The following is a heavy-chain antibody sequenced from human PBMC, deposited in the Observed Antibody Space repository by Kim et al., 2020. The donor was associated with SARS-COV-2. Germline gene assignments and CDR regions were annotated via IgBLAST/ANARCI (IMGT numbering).Heavy chain of an antibody. V-gene: IGHV3-30*18. J-gene: IGHJ6*02. CDR2: ISYDGSNK. D-gene: IGHD2-2*01. CDR1: GFTFSSYG. Sequence: GGSLRLSCAASGFTFSSYGMHWVRQAPGKGLEWVAVISYDGSNKYYADSVKGRFTISRDNSKNTLYLQMNSLRAEDTAVYYCAKSPLSCSTSCYYVGYGMDVWGQGTTVTVSS. CDR3: AKSPLSCSTSCYYVGYGMDV.